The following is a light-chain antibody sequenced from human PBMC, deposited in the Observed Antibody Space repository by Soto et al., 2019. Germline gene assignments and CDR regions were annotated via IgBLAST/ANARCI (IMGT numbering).Light chain of an antibody. CDR2: AAS. J-gene: IGKJ2*01. Sequence: DIQMTQSPPSLSASVGDTVTITCRASQSISVHLNWYQQKPGKVPKLLLYAASNLQSGVPSRFSGSGSETDFALTISSLQPEDFATYYCQQSYITPYTFGQGTTLQIK. V-gene: IGKV1-39*01. CDR1: QSISVH. CDR3: QQSYITPYT.